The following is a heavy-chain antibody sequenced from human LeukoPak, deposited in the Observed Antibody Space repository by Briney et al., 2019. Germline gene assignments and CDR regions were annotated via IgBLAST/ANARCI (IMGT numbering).Heavy chain of an antibody. CDR2: ISGSGGST. J-gene: IGHJ4*02. D-gene: IGHD3-10*01. CDR3: AKSRGSGLFDY. V-gene: IGHV3-23*01. Sequence: ETLSLTCTVSGGSISSSSYCWGWIRQPPGKGLEWVSAISGSGGSTYYADSVKGRFTISRDNSKNTLYLQMNSLRADDTAVYICAKSRGSGLFDYWGQGTLVTVSS. CDR1: GGSISSSSYC.